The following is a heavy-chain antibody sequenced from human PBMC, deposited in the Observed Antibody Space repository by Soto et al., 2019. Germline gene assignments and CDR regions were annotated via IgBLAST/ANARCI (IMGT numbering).Heavy chain of an antibody. Sequence: PSETLSLTCTVSGGSINNYYWSWIRQTPGKGLEWIANIYHSGRSNYNPSLKSRVIISVDTPNNQFSLTLTSVTAADTAVYYCAKRGLHGRGEWFDPWGQGTPVTVSS. V-gene: IGHV4-59*01. CDR2: IYHSGRS. CDR3: AKRGLHGRGEWFDP. CDR1: GGSINNYY. J-gene: IGHJ5*02. D-gene: IGHD3-10*01.